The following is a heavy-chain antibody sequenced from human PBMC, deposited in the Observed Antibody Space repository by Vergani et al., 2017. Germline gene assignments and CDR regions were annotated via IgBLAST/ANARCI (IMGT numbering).Heavy chain of an antibody. J-gene: IGHJ5*02. CDR2: ISGSGGST. D-gene: IGHD6-13*01. V-gene: IGHV3-23*01. CDR3: ANGGSSWYPADQGFDP. CDR1: GFTFSSYA. Sequence: EVQLLESGGGLVQPGGSLRLSCAASGFTFSSYAMSWVRQAPGKGLEWVSGISGSGGSTYYADSVKGRFTISRDNSTNTLYLQMNSLRAEDTAGYYCANGGSSWYPADQGFDPWGQGTLVTVSS.